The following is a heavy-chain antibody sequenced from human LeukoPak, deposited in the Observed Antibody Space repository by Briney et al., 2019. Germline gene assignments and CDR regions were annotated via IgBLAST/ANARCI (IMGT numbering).Heavy chain of an antibody. V-gene: IGHV1-46*01. CDR2: INPSGGST. CDR3: ARVQSCSSTSCPWGFDY. J-gene: IGHJ4*02. D-gene: IGHD2-2*01. Sequence: ASVKVSCKASGYTFTSYYMHWVRQAPGRGLEWMGIINPSGGSTSYAQKFQGRVTMTRDTSTSTVYMELSSLRSEDTAVYYCARVQSCSSTSCPWGFDYWGQGTLVTVSS. CDR1: GYTFTSYY.